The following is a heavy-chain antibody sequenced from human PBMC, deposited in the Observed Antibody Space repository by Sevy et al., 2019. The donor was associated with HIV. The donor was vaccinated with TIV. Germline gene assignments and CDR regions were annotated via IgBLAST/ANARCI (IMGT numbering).Heavy chain of an antibody. CDR3: VRDGLASATDFDY. D-gene: IGHD2-15*01. J-gene: IGHJ4*02. CDR1: GFTFSNYW. CDR2: IKEDGSDK. Sequence: GGSLRLSCEVSGFTFSNYWMTWVRQAPGKGLEWAANIKEDGSDKYYGDSVKGRFSLSRDNAKNSLYLQMDSLRAEDTAVYYCVRDGLASATDFDYWGQGTLVTVSS. V-gene: IGHV3-7*01.